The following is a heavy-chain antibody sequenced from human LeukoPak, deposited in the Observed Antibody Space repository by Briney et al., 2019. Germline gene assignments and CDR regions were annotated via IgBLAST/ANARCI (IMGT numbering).Heavy chain of an antibody. V-gene: IGHV3-30*18. D-gene: IGHD1-26*01. CDR1: GFTFSSYG. Sequence: GGSLRLSCAASGFTFSSYGMHWVRQAPGKGLEWVAVISYDGSNKYYADSVKGRFTISRDNSKNTLYLQMNSLRAEDTAVYYCAKDKVGATTEGAFDIWGQGTMVTPSS. J-gene: IGHJ3*02. CDR2: ISYDGSNK. CDR3: AKDKVGATTEGAFDI.